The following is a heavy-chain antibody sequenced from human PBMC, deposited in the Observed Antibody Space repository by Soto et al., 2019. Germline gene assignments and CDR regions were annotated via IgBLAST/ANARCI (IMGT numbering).Heavy chain of an antibody. CDR3: ATRFSGYDWGSFDY. J-gene: IGHJ4*02. Sequence: MQLQESGPGLVKPSETLSLTCTVFGGSISSSSYYWGWIRQTPGKGLEWIGIIYYSGSTYYNPSLKSRVSIAIDTSNNQFSMTLSSVTAADTALYYCATRFSGYDWGSFDYWGQGTLLNASA. CDR1: GGSISSSSYY. CDR2: IYYSGST. V-gene: IGHV4-39*01. D-gene: IGHD5-12*01.